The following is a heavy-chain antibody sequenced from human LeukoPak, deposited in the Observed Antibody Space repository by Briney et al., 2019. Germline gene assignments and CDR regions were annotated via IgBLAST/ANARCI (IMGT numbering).Heavy chain of an antibody. V-gene: IGHV3-23*01. D-gene: IGHD5-12*01. Sequence: GGSPRLSCAASGFTFSSYAMSWVRQAPGKGLEWVSAISGSGGSTYYADSVKGRFTISRDNSKNTLYLQVNSLRAEDTAVYYCAKYKVGASFDYWGQGTLVTVSS. CDR1: GFTFSSYA. CDR3: AKYKVGASFDY. CDR2: ISGSGGST. J-gene: IGHJ4*02.